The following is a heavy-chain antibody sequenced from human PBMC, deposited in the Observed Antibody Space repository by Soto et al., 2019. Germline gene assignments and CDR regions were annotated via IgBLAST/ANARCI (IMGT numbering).Heavy chain of an antibody. Sequence: PGGSLRLSCAASAISFNTYGVTWVRQAPGKGLEWVSTVTVTGGSTYYADSVKGRFTISRDRSNYTVSLLPNSPRVEDTAIYYCAGQRSPEGWFDPWGQGTLVTVSS. CDR3: AGQRSPEGWFDP. CDR1: AISFNTYG. D-gene: IGHD3-10*01. CDR2: VTVTGGST. V-gene: IGHV3-23*01. J-gene: IGHJ5*02.